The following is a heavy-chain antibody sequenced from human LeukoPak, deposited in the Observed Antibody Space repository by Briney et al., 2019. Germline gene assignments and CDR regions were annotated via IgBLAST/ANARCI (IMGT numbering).Heavy chain of an antibody. CDR1: GFTLSSYN. CDR3: ARGYSGYFYY. J-gene: IGHJ4*02. Sequence: GGSLRLSCAASGFTLSSYNMNWVRQAPGKGLEWISYITTSIDIISYADSVKGRFTISRDNAKNSLYLQMDSLRDEDTAVYYCARGYSGYFYYWGQGTLVTVSS. D-gene: IGHD5-12*01. CDR2: ITTSIDII. V-gene: IGHV3-48*02.